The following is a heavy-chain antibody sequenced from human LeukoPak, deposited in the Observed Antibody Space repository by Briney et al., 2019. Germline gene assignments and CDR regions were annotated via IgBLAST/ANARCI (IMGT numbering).Heavy chain of an antibody. J-gene: IGHJ4*02. D-gene: IGHD3-3*01. V-gene: IGHV1-18*01. CDR3: ARDGAITIFGVAPPEPDFDY. CDR2: ISAYNGNT. CDR1: GYTFTSYG. Sequence: AXVKVSCKASGYTFTSYGISWVRQAPGQGLEWMGWISAYNGNTNYAQKLQGRVTMTTDTSTSTAYMELRSLRSDDTAVYYCARDGAITIFGVAPPEPDFDYWGQGTLVTVSS.